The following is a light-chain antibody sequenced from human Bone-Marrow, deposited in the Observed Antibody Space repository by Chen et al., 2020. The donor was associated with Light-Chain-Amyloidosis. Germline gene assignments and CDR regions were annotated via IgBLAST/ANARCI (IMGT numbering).Light chain of an antibody. V-gene: IGLV2-14*01. CDR1: SSDVGGDNH. J-gene: IGLJ1*01. CDR3: SSYTITNTLV. CDR2: DVT. Sequence: QSALTQPASVSGSPGQSITISCTGTSSDVGGDNHVSWYQQHPDKPPKLMIYDVTNRPSWVPDRFSGSKSDNTASLTISGLQTEDEADYFCSSYTITNTLVFGSGTRVTVL.